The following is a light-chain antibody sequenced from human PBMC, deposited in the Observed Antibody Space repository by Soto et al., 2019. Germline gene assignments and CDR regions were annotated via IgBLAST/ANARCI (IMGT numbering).Light chain of an antibody. Sequence: EIVMTQSPATLSVSPGERATLSCRASQSVGSNLAWYQHKPGQAPRLLIFGASTRAAGFPARFSGSGSRTDFTLTITSLQSEDFAVYYCQHYYNWPPAFGQGTKVEIK. CDR3: QHYYNWPPA. J-gene: IGKJ1*01. CDR2: GAS. CDR1: QSVGSN. V-gene: IGKV3-15*01.